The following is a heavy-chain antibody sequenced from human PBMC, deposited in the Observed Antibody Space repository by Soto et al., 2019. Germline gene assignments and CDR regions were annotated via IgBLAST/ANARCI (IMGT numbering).Heavy chain of an antibody. CDR2: IRGDGNDA. CDR3: AGDLVSGSGSLGH. CDR1: GFTFSTYW. Sequence: EVQLVESGGGIVQPGGSLRLSCVASGFTFSTYWMRWVRQAPGKGLVWVSRIRGDGNDANYADSVRGRFSISRDNAKSTLYLQMNSLRAEDTAVYYCAGDLVSGSGSLGHWGQGTLVTVSS. D-gene: IGHD3-10*01. J-gene: IGHJ4*02. V-gene: IGHV3-74*01.